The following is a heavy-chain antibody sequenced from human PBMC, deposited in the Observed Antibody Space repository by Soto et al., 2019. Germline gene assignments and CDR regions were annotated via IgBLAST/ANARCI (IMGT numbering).Heavy chain of an antibody. Sequence: QVQLQQWGAGLLKPSETLSLTCAVYGGSFSGYYWSWIRQPPGKGLEWIGEINHSGSTNYNPSLKSRFPISVDTSKNQFSLKLSSVTAADTAVYYCARGAHSSSWPLGRRYYGMDVWCQGTTVTVS. J-gene: IGHJ6*02. CDR3: ARGAHSSSWPLGRRYYGMDV. D-gene: IGHD6-13*01. CDR2: INHSGST. V-gene: IGHV4-34*01. CDR1: GGSFSGYY.